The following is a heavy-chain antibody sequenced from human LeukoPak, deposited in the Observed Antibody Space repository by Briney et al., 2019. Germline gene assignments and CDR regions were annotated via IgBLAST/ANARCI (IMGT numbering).Heavy chain of an antibody. J-gene: IGHJ4*02. Sequence: GGSLRRSCAASGFTFSSYWMHWVRQAPGKGLVGVSRINSDGSSTSYADSVKGRFTISRDNAKNTLYLQMNSLRAEDTAVYYCARDSTAHFDYWGQGTLVTVSS. CDR2: INSDGSST. CDR1: GFTFSSYW. V-gene: IGHV3-74*01. CDR3: ARDSTAHFDY.